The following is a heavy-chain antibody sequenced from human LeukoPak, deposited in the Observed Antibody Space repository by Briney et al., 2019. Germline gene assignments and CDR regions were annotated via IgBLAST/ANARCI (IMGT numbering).Heavy chain of an antibody. D-gene: IGHD4-17*01. CDR2: ISAYNGNT. J-gene: IGHJ4*02. CDR1: GYTFTSYG. CDR3: ARDIFHWGDYGDSFDY. Sequence: ASVKVPCKASGYTFTSYGISWVRQAPGQGLEWMGWISAYNGNTNYAQKLQGRVTMTTDTSTSTAYMELRSLRSDDTAVYYCARDIFHWGDYGDSFDYWGQGALVTVSS. V-gene: IGHV1-18*01.